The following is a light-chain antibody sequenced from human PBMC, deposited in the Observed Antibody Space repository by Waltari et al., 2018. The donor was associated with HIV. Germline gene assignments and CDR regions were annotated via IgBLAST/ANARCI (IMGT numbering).Light chain of an antibody. CDR3: SSYAGSNNRWV. V-gene: IGLV2-8*01. Sequence: QSALTQPPSASASPGPSVTIPCTGTSSAAGGSNYVSSYQHHPGKAPKLMIYEVSKRPSGVPDRFSGSKSGSTASLTVSGLQAEDEADYYCSSYAGSNNRWVFGGGTKLTAL. J-gene: IGLJ3*02. CDR2: EVS. CDR1: SSAAGGSNY.